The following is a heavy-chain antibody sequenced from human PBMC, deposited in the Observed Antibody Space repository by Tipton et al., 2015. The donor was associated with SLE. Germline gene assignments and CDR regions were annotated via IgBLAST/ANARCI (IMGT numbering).Heavy chain of an antibody. CDR3: ARTEQGTGSYYRLVFEI. CDR2: IYYSGTT. Sequence: TLSLTCTVSGGSFTSFYWSWIRQPPGKGLEWIGCIYYSGTTIYNPSLNSRVTMSVDTSKNQFSLKLTSVTAADTAVYYCARTEQGTGSYYRLVFEIWGQGTLATVSS. J-gene: IGHJ4*02. D-gene: IGHD3-10*01. V-gene: IGHV4-59*12. CDR1: GGSFTSFY.